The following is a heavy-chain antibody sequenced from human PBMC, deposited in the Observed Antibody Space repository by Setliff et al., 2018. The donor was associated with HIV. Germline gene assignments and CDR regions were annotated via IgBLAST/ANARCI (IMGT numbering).Heavy chain of an antibody. J-gene: IGHJ5*01. CDR1: GYFFLSSW. Sequence: GESLKISCQGSGYFFLSSWIGWVRQVPGKGLEWVAIIYPGGSETRYSPSFEGQVTVSADKSISTTYLQWSSLRASDTAMYYCARVFSAGWFDSWGQGTLVTVSS. D-gene: IGHD6-13*01. V-gene: IGHV5-51*01. CDR3: ARVFSAGWFDS. CDR2: IYPGGSET.